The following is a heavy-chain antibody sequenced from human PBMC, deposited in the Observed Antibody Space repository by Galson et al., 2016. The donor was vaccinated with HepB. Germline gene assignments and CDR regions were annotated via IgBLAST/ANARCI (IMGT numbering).Heavy chain of an antibody. D-gene: IGHD3-16*01. J-gene: IGHJ3*02. CDR1: GFNFRSFA. V-gene: IGHV3-30*04. CDR2: ISYDGSHK. Sequence: SLRLSCAASGFNFRSFAMHWVRQVPGKGLDWVAVISYDGSHKFYADSVKGRFTLSRDNSNNTVFLQMNSLINEDTAVYYCARSLVGGGYDYRGAAAFDMWGQGTMVTVSS. CDR3: ARSLVGGGYDYRGAAAFDM.